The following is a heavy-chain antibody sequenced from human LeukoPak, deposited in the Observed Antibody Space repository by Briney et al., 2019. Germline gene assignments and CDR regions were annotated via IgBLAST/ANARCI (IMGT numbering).Heavy chain of an antibody. J-gene: IGHJ4*02. Sequence: GGSLRLSCAASGFTFSSYEMNWVRQAPGKGLEWVSSISSSGSSIYYADSVKGRFTISRDNSKNSLYLQMSSLRAEDTAVYYCERGSGGILYGSGTFDYWGQGTMVTVSS. CDR2: ISSSGSSI. CDR1: GFTFSSYE. V-gene: IGHV3-48*03. D-gene: IGHD3-10*01. CDR3: ERGSGGILYGSGTFDY.